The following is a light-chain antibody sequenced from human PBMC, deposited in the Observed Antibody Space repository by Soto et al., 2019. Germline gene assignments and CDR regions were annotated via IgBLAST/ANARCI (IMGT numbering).Light chain of an antibody. CDR1: QSMSSW. J-gene: IGKJ2*01. CDR3: QQYNSYPYP. CDR2: DAS. Sequence: DIHMTQSPSTLSASVGDRVTITCRASQSMSSWLAWYQQKPGKAPKLLIYDASSLESGVPSRFSGSGSGTEFTLTISSLQPDDFATYYCQQYNSYPYPFGQGTQLEIK. V-gene: IGKV1-5*01.